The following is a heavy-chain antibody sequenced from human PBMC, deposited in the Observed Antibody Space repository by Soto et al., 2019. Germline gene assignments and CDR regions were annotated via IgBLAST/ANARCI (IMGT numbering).Heavy chain of an antibody. Sequence: QVQLVQSGAEVKKPGASVKVSCKASGYTFTGYDMHWVRQAPGQGLEWMGWINPNSGGTNYAQKYQGWVTITRDTSISTAYMEGSRLRSEDTAVYYCAGGSMVRGQDLGWGMDVWGQGTTVTVSS. CDR2: INPNSGGT. V-gene: IGHV1-2*04. J-gene: IGHJ6*02. CDR1: GYTFTGYD. D-gene: IGHD3-10*01. CDR3: AGGSMVRGQDLGWGMDV.